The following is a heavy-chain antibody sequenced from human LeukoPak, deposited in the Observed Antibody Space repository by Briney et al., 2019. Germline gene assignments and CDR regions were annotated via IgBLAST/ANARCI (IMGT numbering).Heavy chain of an antibody. V-gene: IGHV3-7*03. CDR1: GFTFSSYW. Sequence: PGGSLRLSCAASGFTFSSYWMSWVRQAPGKGLECVARIKQEGSRINYLDSVEGRFTISRDNAKNSLYLQMNSLRAEDTAVYYCAREIRETVVTRHYYYGIDVWGQGTTVTVSS. D-gene: IGHD2-15*01. J-gene: IGHJ6*02. CDR2: IKQEGSRI. CDR3: AREIRETVVTRHYYYGIDV.